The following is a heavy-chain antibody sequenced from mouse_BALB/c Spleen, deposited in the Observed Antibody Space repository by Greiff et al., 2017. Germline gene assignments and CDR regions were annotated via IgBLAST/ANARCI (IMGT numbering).Heavy chain of an antibody. D-gene: IGHD2-12*01. CDR1: GFTFSSYA. V-gene: IGHV5-6-5*01. Sequence: EVQRVESGGGLVKPGGSLKLSCAASGFTFSSYAMSWVRQTPEKRLEWVASISSGGSTYYPDSVKGRFTISRDNARNILYLQMSSLRSEDTAMYYCARGYDYFDYWGQGTTLTVSS. J-gene: IGHJ2*01. CDR3: ARGYDYFDY. CDR2: ISSGGST.